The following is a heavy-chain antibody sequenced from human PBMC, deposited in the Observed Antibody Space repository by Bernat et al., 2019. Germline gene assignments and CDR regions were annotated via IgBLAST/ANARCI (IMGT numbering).Heavy chain of an antibody. CDR2: IWYDGSNK. V-gene: IGHV3-33*06. CDR1: GFTFSSYG. Sequence: QVQLVESGGGVVQPGRSLRLSCAASGFTFSSYGMHWVRQAPGKGLEWVAVIWYDGSNKYYADSVKGRFTISRDNSKNTLYLQMNSLRAEDTAVYYCAKVGDYYGSGSYYGDYWGQGTLVTVSS. J-gene: IGHJ4*02. CDR3: AKVGDYYGSGSYYGDY. D-gene: IGHD3-10*01.